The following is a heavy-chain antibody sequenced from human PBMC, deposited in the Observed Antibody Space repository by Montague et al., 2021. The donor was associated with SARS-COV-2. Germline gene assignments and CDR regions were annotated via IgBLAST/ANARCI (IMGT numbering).Heavy chain of an antibody. CDR1: GDSIISNAPH. V-gene: IGHV4-61*02. Sequence: TLSLTCTVSGDSIISNAPHWSWIRQSPGKGLEWIGRIHIPVSTAYNTSLQSRLTTSLDTSTNQFSLKLISVTAADTAVDYCARDVFRCDFDCWGQGILVTVSS. D-gene: IGHD2-21*01. CDR3: ARDVFRCDFDC. J-gene: IGHJ4*02. CDR2: IHIPVST.